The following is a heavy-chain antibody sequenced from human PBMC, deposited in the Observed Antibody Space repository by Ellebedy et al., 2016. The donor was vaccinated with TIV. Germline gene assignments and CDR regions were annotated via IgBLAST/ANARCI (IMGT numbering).Heavy chain of an antibody. J-gene: IGHJ4*02. D-gene: IGHD3-22*01. CDR1: GFSFDDYA. CDR3: AKDRDDSSGYFSQFDY. Sequence: SLKISXAASGFSFDDYAMHWVRQAPGKGLEWVSGISRNSGSIGYADSVKGRFTISRDNAKNSLYLQMNSLRAEDTALYYCAKDRDDSSGYFSQFDYWGQGTLVTVSS. CDR2: ISRNSGSI. V-gene: IGHV3-9*01.